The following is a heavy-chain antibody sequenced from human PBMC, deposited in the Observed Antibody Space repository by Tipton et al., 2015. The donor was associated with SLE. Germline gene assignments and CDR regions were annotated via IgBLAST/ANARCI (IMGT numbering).Heavy chain of an antibody. D-gene: IGHD3-9*01. CDR2: ISHDGSNK. CDR1: GFTFSDYY. V-gene: IGHV3-30-3*01. Sequence: SLRLSCAASGFTFSDYYMSWIRQAPGKGLEWVAVISHDGSNKYCADSVKGRFIISRDNSKNTLYLQINSLRTEDTAVYYCARERRELRYFDWLDFGGAFDIWGQGTMVTVSS. J-gene: IGHJ3*02. CDR3: ARERRELRYFDWLDFGGAFDI.